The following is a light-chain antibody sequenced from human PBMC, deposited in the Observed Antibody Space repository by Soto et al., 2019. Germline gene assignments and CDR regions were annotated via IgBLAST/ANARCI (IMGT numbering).Light chain of an antibody. CDR3: SSYGATSTL. V-gene: IGLV2-14*03. J-gene: IGLJ2*01. Sequence: QSARTQPGSVSGSPGQSITIPCTGSSSDIGLYTFVSWYQQHPGKAPKLLIYGVSYRPSGISDRFSGSKSGNTASLTISGLKPEDEADYYCSSYGATSTLFGGGTQLTVL. CDR1: SSDIGLYTF. CDR2: GVS.